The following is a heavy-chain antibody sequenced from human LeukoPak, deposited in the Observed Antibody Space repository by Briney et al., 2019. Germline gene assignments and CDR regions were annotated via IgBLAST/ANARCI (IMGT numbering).Heavy chain of an antibody. CDR2: INPNSGDT. CDR3: ARALPWIQHDY. J-gene: IGHJ4*02. CDR1: GYTFTGYY. V-gene: IGHV1-2*02. D-gene: IGHD5-18*01. Sequence: GASVKVSCKASGYTFTGYYLHWVRQAPGQGLEWMGWINPNSGDTNYAQRFQGRVTMTRDTSISTAYMELSGLTSGDTAVYYCARALPWIQHDYWGQGTLVTVSS.